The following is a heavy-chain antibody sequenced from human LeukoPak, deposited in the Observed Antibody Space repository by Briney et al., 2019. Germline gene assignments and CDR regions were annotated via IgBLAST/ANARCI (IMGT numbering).Heavy chain of an antibody. CDR2: IKQDGSEE. Sequence: GGSLRLSCAASGFTFSSSWMYWVRQAPGKGLEWVANIKQDGSEEYYVDSVKGRFTISRDNAKNSLYLQMNSLRAEDTAVYYCARDLGIAVAGTLDYWGQGTLLTVSS. J-gene: IGHJ4*02. D-gene: IGHD6-19*01. CDR1: GFTFSSSW. CDR3: ARDLGIAVAGTLDY. V-gene: IGHV3-7*01.